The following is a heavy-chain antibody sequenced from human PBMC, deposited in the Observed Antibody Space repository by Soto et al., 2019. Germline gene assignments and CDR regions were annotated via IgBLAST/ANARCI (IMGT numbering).Heavy chain of an antibody. CDR3: AKDLSWGQCDY. CDR1: GFTFSNYW. CDR2: INTDGTTT. Sequence: EVQLVESGGGLVQPGGSLRLSCAGSGFTFSNYWMHWVRQDPEKGLVWVSTINTDGTTTQYADSVKGRFTVTRDNAKNTLYLQMNSLRVEDTAVYFCAKDLSWGQCDYGGQGTLVTVSS. D-gene: IGHD3-16*01. V-gene: IGHV3-74*03. J-gene: IGHJ4*02.